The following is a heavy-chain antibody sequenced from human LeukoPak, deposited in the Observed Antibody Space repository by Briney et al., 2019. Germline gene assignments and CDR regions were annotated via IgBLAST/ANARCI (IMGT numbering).Heavy chain of an antibody. Sequence: GGSLRLSCAASGFTFSSHWMTWVRQAPGKGLEWVANIKQDGSEKYYVDSVKGRFTISRDNAKNSLYLQMNSLRVEDTAVYYCAKVESYYDSSGLPDYWGQGTLVTVSS. CDR3: AKVESYYDSSGLPDY. CDR1: GFTFSSHW. D-gene: IGHD3-22*01. CDR2: IKQDGSEK. V-gene: IGHV3-7*03. J-gene: IGHJ4*02.